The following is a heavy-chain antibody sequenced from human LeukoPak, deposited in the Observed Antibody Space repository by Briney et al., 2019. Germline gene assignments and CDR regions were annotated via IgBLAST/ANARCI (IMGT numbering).Heavy chain of an antibody. Sequence: ASVKVSCKASGYTFTSYDINWVRQATGQGLEWMGWMNPNSGNTGYAQKFQGRVTMTRNTSISTAYMELSSLRSEDTAVYYCARRVPAAYSDYYYYGIDVRGQGTMVTVSS. D-gene: IGHD2-2*01. CDR2: MNPNSGNT. CDR3: ARRVPAAYSDYYYYGIDV. V-gene: IGHV1-8*01. CDR1: GYTFTSYD. J-gene: IGHJ6*02.